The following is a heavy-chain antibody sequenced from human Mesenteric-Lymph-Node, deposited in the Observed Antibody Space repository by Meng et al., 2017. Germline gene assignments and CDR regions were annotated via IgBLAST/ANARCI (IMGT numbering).Heavy chain of an antibody. J-gene: IGHJ4*02. CDR2: IYPGDSES. CDR3: ARDRGSGWDY. Sequence: GESLKISCKGSGYSFASYWIGWVRQMPGKGLEWMGIIYPGDSESRYSPSFQGQVTISVDKSISTAYLQMNSLRAEDTAVYYCARDRGSGWDYWGQGTLVTVSS. D-gene: IGHD6-19*01. CDR1: GYSFASYW. V-gene: IGHV5-51*01.